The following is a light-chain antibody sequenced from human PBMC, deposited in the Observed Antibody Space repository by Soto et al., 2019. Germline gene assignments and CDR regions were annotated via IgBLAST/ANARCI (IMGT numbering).Light chain of an antibody. CDR1: QSISSY. V-gene: IGKV1-39*01. CDR2: AAS. J-gene: IGKJ1*01. CDR3: QKSYSTTWK. Sequence: DIQMTQSPSSLSAPVGDRVTITCRASQSISSYLNWYQQKPGKAPKLLIYAASSLQSGVPSRFSGSGSETDFTLTISSLQPEDFATYSCQKSYSTTWKFGQGTKVDIK.